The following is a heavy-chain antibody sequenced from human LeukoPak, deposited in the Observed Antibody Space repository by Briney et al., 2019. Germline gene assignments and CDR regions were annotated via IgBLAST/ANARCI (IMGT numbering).Heavy chain of an antibody. CDR3: ARGGDSSNWYPGYFDY. D-gene: IGHD6-13*01. V-gene: IGHV3-74*01. J-gene: IGHJ4*02. Sequence: GGSLRLSYAASGFTFSNYWMHWVRQAPGKGPVWVSRIMSDGSSTRFADSVQGRFTISRDNGKNTLYLQMNSLRAEDTAVYYCARGGDSSNWYPGYFDYWGQGALVTVSS. CDR1: GFTFSNYW. CDR2: IMSDGSST.